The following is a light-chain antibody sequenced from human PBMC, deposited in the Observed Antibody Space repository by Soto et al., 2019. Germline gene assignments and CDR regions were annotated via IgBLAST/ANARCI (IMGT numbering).Light chain of an antibody. V-gene: IGKV3-20*01. CDR2: GAS. CDR1: QSVSSSY. CDR3: QQDGSSLSWT. J-gene: IGKJ1*01. Sequence: EIVLTQSPGTLSLSPGERATLSCRASQSVSSSYLAWYQQKPGQAPRLLIYGASSRATGIPDRFSGSGSGTDFTLTISRLEPEYCAVHDCQQDGSSLSWTLGQGTKVEIK.